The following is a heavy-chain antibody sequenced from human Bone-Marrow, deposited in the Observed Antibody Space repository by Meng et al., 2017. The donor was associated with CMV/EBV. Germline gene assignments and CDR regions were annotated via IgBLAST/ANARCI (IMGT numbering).Heavy chain of an antibody. CDR1: GYTFTSYY. J-gene: IGHJ6*02. D-gene: IGHD1-1*01. Sequence: ASVKVSCKASGYTFTSYYMHWVRQAPGQGLEWMGIINPSGGSTSYAQKFQGRVTMTRDTSISTAYMELSRLRSDDTAVYYCARDLEPTLRYYYYYGMDVWGQGTTVTVSS. CDR2: INPSGGST. CDR3: ARDLEPTLRYYYYYGMDV. V-gene: IGHV1-46*01.